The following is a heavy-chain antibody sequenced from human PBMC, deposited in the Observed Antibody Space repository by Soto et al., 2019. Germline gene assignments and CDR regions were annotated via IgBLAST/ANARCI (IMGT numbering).Heavy chain of an antibody. Sequence: GGSLRLSCAASGFTFDDYAMHWVRQAPGKGLEWVSGISWNSGSIGYADSVKGRFTISRDNAKNSLCLQMNSLRAEDTALYYCAKGYSGSYYYFDYWGQGTLVTVSS. J-gene: IGHJ4*02. CDR3: AKGYSGSYYYFDY. CDR2: ISWNSGSI. CDR1: GFTFDDYA. V-gene: IGHV3-9*01. D-gene: IGHD1-26*01.